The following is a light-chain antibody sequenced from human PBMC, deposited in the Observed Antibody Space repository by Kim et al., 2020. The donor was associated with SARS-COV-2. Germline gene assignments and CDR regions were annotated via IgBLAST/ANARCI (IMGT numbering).Light chain of an antibody. J-gene: IGLJ3*02. CDR1: SGAVTNGHY. V-gene: IGLV7-46*01. CDR2: DTS. CDR3: LLNQNNARV. Sequence: PGGTGTLTCASSSGAVTNGHYPYWFQQKPGQAPTTLIYDTSNKHSWTPARFSGSLLGGKAALTLSGAQPEDEAEYYCLLNQNNARVFGGGTQLTVL.